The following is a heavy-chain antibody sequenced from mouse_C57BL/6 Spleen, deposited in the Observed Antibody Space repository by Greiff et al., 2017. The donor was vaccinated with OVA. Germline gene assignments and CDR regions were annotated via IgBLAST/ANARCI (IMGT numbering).Heavy chain of an antibody. CDR3: ARGRPSYYFDY. V-gene: IGHV3-1*01. CDR1: GYSITSGYD. CDR2: ISYSGST. Sequence: EVQLQQSGPGMVKPSQSLSLTCTVTGYSITSGYDWHWIRHFPGNKLEWMGYISYSGSTNHNPSLKSRISITHDTSKNHFFLKLNSVTTEDTATYYCARGRPSYYFDYWGQGTTLTVSS. J-gene: IGHJ2*01.